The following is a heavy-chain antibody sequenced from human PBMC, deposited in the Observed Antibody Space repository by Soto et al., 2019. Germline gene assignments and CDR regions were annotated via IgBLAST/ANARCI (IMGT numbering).Heavy chain of an antibody. D-gene: IGHD1-26*01. CDR3: ARVIVGSELDY. CDR2: IIPILGIA. V-gene: IGHV1-69*02. CDR1: GYTFTSYT. J-gene: IGHJ4*02. Sequence: SVKVSCKASGYTFTSYTISWVRQAPGQGLEWMGRIIPILGIANYAQKFQGRVTITADKSTSTAYMELSSLRSEDTAVYYCARVIVGSELDYWGQGTLVTVSS.